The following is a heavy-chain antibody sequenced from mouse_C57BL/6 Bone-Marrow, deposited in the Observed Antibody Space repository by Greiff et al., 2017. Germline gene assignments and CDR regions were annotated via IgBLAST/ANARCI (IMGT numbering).Heavy chain of an antibody. CDR3: TGVLLRYWFAD. CDR1: GFNIKDDY. J-gene: IGHJ3*01. Sequence: VQLQQSGAELVRPGASVKLSCTASGFNIKDDYMHWVKQRPEQGLEWIGWIDPENGDTEYASKFQGKATITADTSSNTAYLQLSSLTSEDTAVYYCTGVLLRYWFADWGQGTLVTVSA. D-gene: IGHD1-1*01. V-gene: IGHV14-4*01. CDR2: IDPENGDT.